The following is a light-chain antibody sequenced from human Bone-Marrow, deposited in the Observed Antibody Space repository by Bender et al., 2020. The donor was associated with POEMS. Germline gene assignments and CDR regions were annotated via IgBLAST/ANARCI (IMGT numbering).Light chain of an antibody. CDR2: EVN. Sequence: QSALTQPASVSGSPGQSITISCTGTSSDVGRYDLVSWYQQHPGKAPKLMILEVNKRPSGVSNRFSGSKSGNTASLTISGLQAEDEADYYCSSYTSSHTWVFGGGTTLTVL. J-gene: IGLJ3*02. CDR3: SSYTSSHTWV. CDR1: SSDVGRYDL. V-gene: IGLV2-14*02.